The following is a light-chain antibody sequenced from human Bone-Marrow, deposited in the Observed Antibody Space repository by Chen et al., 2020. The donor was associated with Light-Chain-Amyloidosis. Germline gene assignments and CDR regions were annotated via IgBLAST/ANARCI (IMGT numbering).Light chain of an antibody. J-gene: IGLJ2*01. CDR2: NIS. CDR3: ASYAKGNIVV. Sequence: QSALTQPASVSGSPGQSITISCTGTTSDIGTYDFVSWYQQFPDSAPKLIIFNISVRSSGTSRRFSGSKSGNTASLTISGLQPDVEGVYFCASYAKGNIVVFGGGSTLTV. CDR1: TSDIGTYDF. V-gene: IGLV2-23*02.